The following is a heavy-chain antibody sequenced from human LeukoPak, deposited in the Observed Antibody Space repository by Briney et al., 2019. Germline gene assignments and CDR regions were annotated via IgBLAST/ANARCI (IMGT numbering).Heavy chain of an antibody. CDR3: AKGLDNYDTDAFDI. V-gene: IGHV3-30*02. Sequence: SGGSLRLSCAASGFTFSSYWMSWVRQAPGKGLEWVAFIRYDGSNKYYADSVKGRFTISRDNSKNTLYLQMNSLRAEDTAVYYCAKGLDNYDTDAFDIWGQGTMVTVSS. J-gene: IGHJ3*02. D-gene: IGHD3-22*01. CDR1: GFTFSSYW. CDR2: IRYDGSNK.